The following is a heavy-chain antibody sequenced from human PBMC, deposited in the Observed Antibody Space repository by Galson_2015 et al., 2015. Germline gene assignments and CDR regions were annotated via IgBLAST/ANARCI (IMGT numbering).Heavy chain of an antibody. V-gene: IGHV5-51*03. Sequence: QSGAEVKKPGESLKISCKASGYTFTDYWVGWVRQMPGKGLEWMGIIYPADSDTIFSTSFQGQVTMSADKSINTAYLLWSSLKASDSAMYYCARRAVGATVWSCGPPDHWGQGTLVTVSS. J-gene: IGHJ4*02. CDR3: ARRAVGATVWSCGPPDH. CDR2: IYPADSDT. D-gene: IGHD1-26*01. CDR1: GYTFTDYW.